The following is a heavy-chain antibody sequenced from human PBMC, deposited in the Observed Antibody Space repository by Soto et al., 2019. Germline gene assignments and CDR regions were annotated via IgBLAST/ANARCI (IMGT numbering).Heavy chain of an antibody. D-gene: IGHD7-27*01. J-gene: IGHJ5*02. Sequence: QLQLQESGPGLVKPSETLSLTCTVSGGSISSSSYYWGWIRQPPVKGLEWIGSIYYSGSTYYNPSSKSRVSFSAYKSQNQFSLTLSSVTSADTDVSYWARDLTGLNNFFGPWGQGTLVTVSS. V-gene: IGHV4-39*01. CDR2: IYYSGST. CDR1: GGSISSSSYY. CDR3: ARDLTGLNNFFGP.